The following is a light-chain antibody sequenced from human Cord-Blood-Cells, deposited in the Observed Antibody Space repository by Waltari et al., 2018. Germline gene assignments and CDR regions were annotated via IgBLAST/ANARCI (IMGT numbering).Light chain of an antibody. V-gene: IGKV3-20*01. J-gene: IGKJ2*03. CDR1: QRVSSSY. CDR3: QQYGSSLPYS. CDR2: DAS. Sequence: EIVLMQSPGTMSLSPGEGATLSCRARQRVSSSYLAWSQQKPGQAPRLLIYDASGRATGIPDRFSGRGSATDFTLTISRLEPGDFAVYYCQQYGSSLPYSFGQWTKLEIK.